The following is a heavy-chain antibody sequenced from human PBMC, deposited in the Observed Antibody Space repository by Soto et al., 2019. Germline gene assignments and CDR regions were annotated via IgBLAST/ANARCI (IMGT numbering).Heavy chain of an antibody. D-gene: IGHD6-19*01. CDR2: IYYSGST. V-gene: IGHV4-39*01. Sequence: SETLSLTCTVSGGSISSSSYYWGWIRQPPGKGLEWIGSIYYSGSTYYNPSLKSRVTISVDTSKNQFSLKLSSVTAADTAVYYCARASTGQWLVHNYWGQGTRVTVSS. CDR3: ARASTGQWLVHNY. CDR1: GGSISSSSYY. J-gene: IGHJ4*02.